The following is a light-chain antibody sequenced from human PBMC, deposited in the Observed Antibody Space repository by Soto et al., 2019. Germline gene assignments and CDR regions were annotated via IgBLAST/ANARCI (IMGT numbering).Light chain of an antibody. Sequence: DIQMTQSPSTLSASVGDRVTITCRASQSISSWLAWYQQKPGKAPKLLIYDASSLESVVPSRFSGSGSGTEFTIPISSLEDDDFAPYYCQPYNSYSGTFGQGTKLEFK. J-gene: IGKJ1*01. CDR2: DAS. CDR1: QSISSW. CDR3: QPYNSYSGT. V-gene: IGKV1-5*01.